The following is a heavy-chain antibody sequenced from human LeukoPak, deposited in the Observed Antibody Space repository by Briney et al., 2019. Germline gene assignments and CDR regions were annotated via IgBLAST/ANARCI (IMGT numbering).Heavy chain of an antibody. Sequence: SSETLSLTCTVSGGSISSYYWSWIRQPPGKGLEWIGYIYYSGNTNYNPSLKSRVTISVDTSKNQFSLKLSSVTAADTAMCYCARYRYSTDFFDYWGQGTLVTVSS. V-gene: IGHV4-59*01. CDR3: ARYRYSTDFFDY. D-gene: IGHD1-26*01. CDR2: IYYSGNT. CDR1: GGSISSYY. J-gene: IGHJ4*02.